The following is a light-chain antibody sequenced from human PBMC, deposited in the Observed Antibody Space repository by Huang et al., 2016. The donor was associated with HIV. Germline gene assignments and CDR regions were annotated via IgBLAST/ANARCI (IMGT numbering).Light chain of an antibody. CDR2: AAS. J-gene: IGKJ4*01. Sequence: DIQVTQSPSSLSASVGDRVTITCRASQDIGSHLNWYQQKPGKAPNVLIYAASTLESGVASRFSGSGSGTDFTLSISSLQPEDFAIYYCLQSYKTLTFGGGTRVEI. CDR1: QDIGSH. V-gene: IGKV1-39*01. CDR3: LQSYKTLT.